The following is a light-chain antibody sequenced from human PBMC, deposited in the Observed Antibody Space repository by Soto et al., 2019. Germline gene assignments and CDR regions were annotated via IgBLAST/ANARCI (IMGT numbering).Light chain of an antibody. Sequence: AIRMTQSPSSLSASTGDRVTITCRASQGISSYLAWYQQKPGKAPKLLIYAASTLQSGVPSRFSGSGSGTDFTLTISCLPSEDFATYYCQQYYSSITFGQGTRLEIK. CDR1: QGISSY. V-gene: IGKV1-8*01. J-gene: IGKJ5*01. CDR2: AAS. CDR3: QQYYSSIT.